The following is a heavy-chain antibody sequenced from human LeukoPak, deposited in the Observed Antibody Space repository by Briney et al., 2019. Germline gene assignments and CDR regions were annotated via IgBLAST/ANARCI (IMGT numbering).Heavy chain of an antibody. J-gene: IGHJ4*02. CDR1: GFTFSSYA. Sequence: GGSLRLSCAVSGFTFSSYAMYWVRQAPGKGLEWVSGIFGSGGSTHYADSVKGLFTISRDNSKNTVYLQMNSLRAEDTAVYYCAKTTTGYSSGRFPGWPVDYWGQGTLVTVSS. D-gene: IGHD6-19*01. CDR2: IFGSGGST. V-gene: IGHV3-23*01. CDR3: AKTTTGYSSGRFPGWPVDY.